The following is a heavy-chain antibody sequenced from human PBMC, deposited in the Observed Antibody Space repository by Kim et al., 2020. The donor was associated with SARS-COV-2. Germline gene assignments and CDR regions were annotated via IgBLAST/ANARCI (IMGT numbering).Heavy chain of an antibody. D-gene: IGHD2-2*02. Sequence: ASVKVSCKASRYTFTSYYIHWVRQAPGQGLEWMGIINPSGGSTSYAQKFQGRVTMTRDTSTSTVYMELSSLRSEDTAVYYCARDRGWEYQLVYSTWFDPWGQGTLVTVSS. CDR1: RYTFTSYY. V-gene: IGHV1-46*01. CDR2: INPSGGST. CDR3: ARDRGWEYQLVYSTWFDP. J-gene: IGHJ5*02.